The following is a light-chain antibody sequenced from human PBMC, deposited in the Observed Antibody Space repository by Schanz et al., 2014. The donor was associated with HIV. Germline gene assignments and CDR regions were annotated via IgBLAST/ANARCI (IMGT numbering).Light chain of an antibody. V-gene: IGLV1-44*01. CDR2: NTN. Sequence: QSVLTQPPSASGTPGQSVTVSCSGSTSNIGSNTVDWAQQLPGTAPKLLIYNTNVRPSGVPDRFSGSKSGTSASLAISGLQSEDEADYYCATWDDSLNVWVFGGGTKLTVL. CDR3: ATWDDSLNVWV. CDR1: TSNIGSNT. J-gene: IGLJ3*02.